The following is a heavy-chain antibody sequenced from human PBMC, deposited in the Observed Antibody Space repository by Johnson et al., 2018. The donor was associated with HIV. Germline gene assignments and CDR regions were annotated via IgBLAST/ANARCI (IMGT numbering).Heavy chain of an antibody. CDR3: AREGAWEVRPGALDM. V-gene: IGHV3-NL1*01. J-gene: IGHJ3*02. CDR1: GFTFSSYG. Sequence: QMLLVESGGGVVQPGGSLRLSCAASGFTFSSYGMHWVRQAPGKGLEWVSAISGSGGSTYYADSVKGRFTISRDNSKNTLYLQMNSLRAEDTAVYYCAREGAWEVRPGALDMWGQGTMVTVSS. D-gene: IGHD1-26*01. CDR2: ISGSGGST.